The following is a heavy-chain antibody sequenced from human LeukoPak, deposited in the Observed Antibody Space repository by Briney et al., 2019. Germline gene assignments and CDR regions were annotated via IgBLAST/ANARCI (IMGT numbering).Heavy chain of an antibody. J-gene: IGHJ4*02. Sequence: GGSLRLSCAASGSTFSSYSMNWVRQAPGKGLEWVSYISSSSSTIYYADSVKGRFTISRDNAKNSLYLQMNSLRAEDTAVYYCARDTGITIFGVVGPEGYWGQGTLVTVSS. CDR3: ARDTGITIFGVVGPEGY. D-gene: IGHD3-3*01. V-gene: IGHV3-48*01. CDR1: GSTFSSYS. CDR2: ISSSSSTI.